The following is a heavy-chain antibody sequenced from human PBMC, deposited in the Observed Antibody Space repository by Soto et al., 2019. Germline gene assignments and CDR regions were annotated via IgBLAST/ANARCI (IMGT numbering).Heavy chain of an antibody. D-gene: IGHD6-19*01. CDR1: GGTFSSYA. CDR2: SIPIFGTA. Sequence: QVQLVQSGAEVKKPGSSVKVSCKASGGTFSSYAISWVRQAPGQGLEWMGGSIPIFGTANYAQKFQGRVTITADESMGRAYMEVSSLRCEDTVVYYCAREGGEQWLGGWGFDFWGQGALFTVS. CDR3: AREGGEQWLGGWGFDF. V-gene: IGHV1-69*12. J-gene: IGHJ5*01.